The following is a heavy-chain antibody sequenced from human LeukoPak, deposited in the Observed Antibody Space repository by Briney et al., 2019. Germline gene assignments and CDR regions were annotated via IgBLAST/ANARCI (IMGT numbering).Heavy chain of an antibody. CDR1: GFTFSSYG. D-gene: IGHD4-17*01. V-gene: IGHV3-33*01. CDR3: ARDGYGDGTFDY. CDR2: IWYDGSNK. J-gene: IGHJ4*02. Sequence: GRSLRLSCAASGFTFSSYGMHWVRQAPGKGLEWVAVIWYDGSNKYCADSVKGRFTISRDNSKNTLYLQMNSLRAEDTAVYYCARDGYGDGTFDYWGQGTLVTVSS.